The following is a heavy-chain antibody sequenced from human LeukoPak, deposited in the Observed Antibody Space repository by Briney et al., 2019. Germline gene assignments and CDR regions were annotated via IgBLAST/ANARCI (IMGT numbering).Heavy chain of an antibody. Sequence: GGSLRLSCAASGFTLRGYGMHWVRQAPGKGLEWVANIKEDGSEKYYVDSVKGRFTISRDNAKKSMYLQMNSLRAEDTAVYHCARVGHDSSGYGFDYWGQGTLVTVSS. D-gene: IGHD3-22*01. J-gene: IGHJ4*02. CDR2: IKEDGSEK. CDR1: GFTLRGYG. CDR3: ARVGHDSSGYGFDY. V-gene: IGHV3-7*01.